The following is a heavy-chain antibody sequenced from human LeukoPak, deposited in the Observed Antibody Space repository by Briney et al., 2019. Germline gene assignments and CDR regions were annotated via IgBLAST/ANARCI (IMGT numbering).Heavy chain of an antibody. D-gene: IGHD1-14*01. J-gene: IGHJ6*03. CDR1: GGSISSYY. Sequence: PSETLSLTCTVSGGSISSYYWSWIRQPPGKGLEWIGYIYYSGSTNYNPSLKSRVTISVDTSKNQFSLKLSSVTAADTAVYYCAREEPSGYYYYMDVWGEGTTFTVSS. V-gene: IGHV4-59*01. CDR3: AREEPSGYYYYMDV. CDR2: IYYSGST.